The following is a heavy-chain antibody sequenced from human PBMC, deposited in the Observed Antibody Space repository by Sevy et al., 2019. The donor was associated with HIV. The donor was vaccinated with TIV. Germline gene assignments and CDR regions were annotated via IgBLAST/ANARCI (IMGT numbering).Heavy chain of an antibody. D-gene: IGHD3-10*01. CDR1: GFTFSSYP. CDR3: VRETTMLPRGAFDF. J-gene: IGHJ3*01. V-gene: IGHV3-30-3*01. Sequence: GGSLILSCAASGFTFSSYPMHWVRQAPGKGLEWVSFISFDGTDKYYADSVKGRFTITRDNSKNTLFLQMNSLRAEDTAFYYCVRETTMLPRGAFDFWGQGTMVTVSS. CDR2: ISFDGTDK.